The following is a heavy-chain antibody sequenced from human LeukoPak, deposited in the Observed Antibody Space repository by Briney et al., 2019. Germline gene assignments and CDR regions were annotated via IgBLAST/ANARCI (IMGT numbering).Heavy chain of an antibody. CDR2: INHSGST. CDR1: GGSFSGYY. CDR3: ARDRIWDTAMAERYFDL. Sequence: SETLSLTCAVYGGSFSGYYWSWIRQPPGKGLEWIGEINHSGSTNYNPSLKSRVTISVDTSKNQFSLKLSSVTAADTAVYYCARDRIWDTAMAERYFDLSGRGTLDTVSS. V-gene: IGHV4-34*01. J-gene: IGHJ2*01. D-gene: IGHD5-18*01.